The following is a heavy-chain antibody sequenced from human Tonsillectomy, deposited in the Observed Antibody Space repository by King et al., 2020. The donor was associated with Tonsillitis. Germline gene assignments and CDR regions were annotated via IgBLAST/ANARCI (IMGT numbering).Heavy chain of an antibody. D-gene: IGHD6-19*01. CDR3: ARRREEEIQQWPYYYYYMDV. CDR1: GYSFNSYW. CDR2: IYPGDSDT. V-gene: IGHV5-51*03. J-gene: IGHJ6*03. Sequence: VQLVESGAEVKKPGESLKISCKGSGYSFNSYWIGWVRQMPGKGLEWMGIIYPGDSDTRYSPSFQGQVTISADKSISTAYLQWSSLKASDTAMYYCARRREEEIQQWPYYYYYMDVWGTGTTVTVSS.